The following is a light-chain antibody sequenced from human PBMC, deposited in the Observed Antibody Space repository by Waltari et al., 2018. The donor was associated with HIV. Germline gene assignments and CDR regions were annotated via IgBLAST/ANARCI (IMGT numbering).Light chain of an antibody. CDR2: LAGSGNY. CDR1: AGHSDYV. Sequence: QPVLTQSSSASASLASSVDLTCTLSAGHSDYVIAWPPQPPGKSPRLLMKLAGSGNYNMGSGVPVRCSGSSSGADRVLIIAKLQSDDEATYYGETWDSNTRVFAGGTELTVL. CDR3: ETWDSNTRV. V-gene: IGLV4-60*03. J-gene: IGLJ3*02.